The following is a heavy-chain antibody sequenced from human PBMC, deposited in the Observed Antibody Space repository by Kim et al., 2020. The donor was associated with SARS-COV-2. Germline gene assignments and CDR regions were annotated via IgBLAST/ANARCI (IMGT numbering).Heavy chain of an antibody. V-gene: IGHV4-59*01. CDR3: AREGEATMIPFS. J-gene: IGHJ5*02. D-gene: IGHD3-22*01. Sequence: NYYPSLKVRVTISVDTSKTQFSLKLSSVTAADTAVYYCAREGEATMIPFSWGQGTLVTVSS.